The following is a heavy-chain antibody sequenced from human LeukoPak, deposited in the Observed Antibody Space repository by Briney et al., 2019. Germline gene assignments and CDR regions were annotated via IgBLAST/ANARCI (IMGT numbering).Heavy chain of an antibody. CDR1: GFTFSSYG. CDR3: AKHYYGSGSYYREETDY. V-gene: IGHV3-30*18. D-gene: IGHD3-10*01. CDR2: ISYDGSNK. Sequence: GRSLRLSCAASGFTFSSYGMHWVRQAPGKGLEWVAVISYDGSNKYYADSVKGRFTISRDNSKNTLYLQMNSLRAEDTAVYYCAKHYYGSGSYYREETDYWGQGTLVTVS. J-gene: IGHJ4*02.